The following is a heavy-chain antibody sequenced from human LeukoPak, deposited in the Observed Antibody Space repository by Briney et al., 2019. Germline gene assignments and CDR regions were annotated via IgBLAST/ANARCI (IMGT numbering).Heavy chain of an antibody. Sequence: GESLKISCKGSGYSFTSYWIGWVRQMPGKGLGWMGIIYPGFSDTRFSPPFQGQVTISADKSISTAYMQWSSLKASDTAMYYCARAGFYYDSSGPKVFDYWGQGTLVTVS. CDR3: ARAGFYYDSSGPKVFDY. CDR1: GYSFTSYW. CDR2: IYPGFSDT. D-gene: IGHD3-22*01. V-gene: IGHV5-51*01. J-gene: IGHJ4*02.